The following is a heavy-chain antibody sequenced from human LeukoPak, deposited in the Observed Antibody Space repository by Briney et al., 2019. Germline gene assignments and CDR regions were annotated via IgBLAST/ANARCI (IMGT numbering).Heavy chain of an antibody. CDR1: GFTFSSYW. D-gene: IGHD6-19*01. V-gene: IGHV3-7*01. CDR3: ARDGYSSGWPNYYYYYYMDV. J-gene: IGHJ6*03. CDR2: IKQDGSEK. Sequence: GGSLRLSCAASGFTFSSYWMSWVRQAPWKGLEWVVNIKQDGSEKYYEDSVKGRFTISRDNAKNSLYLQMNSLRAEDTAVYYCARDGYSSGWPNYYYYYYMDVWGKGTTVTVSS.